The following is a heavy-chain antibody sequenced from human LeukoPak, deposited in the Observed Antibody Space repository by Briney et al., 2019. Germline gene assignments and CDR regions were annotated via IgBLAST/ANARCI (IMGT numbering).Heavy chain of an antibody. D-gene: IGHD2-2*01. CDR1: GYTFTRYY. CDR3: ARERGGYCSSTSCPRYYGMDV. CDR2: INPNSGGT. V-gene: IGHV1-2*02. J-gene: IGHJ6*02. Sequence: ASVTVSCMPSGYTFTRYYMHWVRQAPGQAREWMGWINPNSGGTNYAQKFQGRVTMTRDTSISTAYMELSRLRSDDTAVYYCARERGGYCSSTSCPRYYGMDVWGQGTTVTVSS.